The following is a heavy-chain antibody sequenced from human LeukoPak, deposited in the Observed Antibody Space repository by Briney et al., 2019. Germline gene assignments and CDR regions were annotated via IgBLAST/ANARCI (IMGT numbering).Heavy chain of an antibody. CDR2: INHSGST. D-gene: IGHD2-2*02. Sequence: PSETLSLTCAVYGGSFSGYYWSWIRQPPGKGLEWIGEINHSGSTNYNPSLKSRVTISVDTSKNQFSLKLSSVTAADTAVYYCAIGGRAGIVVVPAAIRPGGAFDIWGQGTMVTVSS. V-gene: IGHV4-34*01. CDR1: GGSFSGYY. CDR3: AIGGRAGIVVVPAAIRPGGAFDI. J-gene: IGHJ3*02.